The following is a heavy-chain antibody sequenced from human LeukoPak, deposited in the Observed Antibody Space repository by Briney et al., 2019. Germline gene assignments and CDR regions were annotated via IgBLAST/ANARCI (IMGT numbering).Heavy chain of an antibody. CDR3: ARAPRRTLRFLEWLSPHYMDV. CDR1: GYSFATYW. CDR2: IYPGDSDT. D-gene: IGHD3-3*01. J-gene: IGHJ6*03. Sequence: GESLKISCKGSGYSFATYWIGWVRQMPGKGLEWMGIIYPGDSDTRYSPSFQGQVTISADKSISTAYLQWSSLKASDTAMYYCARAPRRTLRFLEWLSPHYMDVWGKGTTVTVSS. V-gene: IGHV5-51*01.